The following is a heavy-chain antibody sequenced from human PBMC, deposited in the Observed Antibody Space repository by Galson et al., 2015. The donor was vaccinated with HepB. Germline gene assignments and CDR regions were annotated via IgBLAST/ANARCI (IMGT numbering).Heavy chain of an antibody. CDR3: ARDRAQKSYYDSRLTFDP. Sequence: SLRLSCAASGFTFSSYWMSWVRQAPGKGLEWVANIKQDGSEKYYVDSVKGRFTISRDNAKNSLYLQMNSLRAEDTAVYYCARDRAQKSYYDSRLTFDPWGQGTLVTVSS. CDR2: IKQDGSEK. J-gene: IGHJ5*02. D-gene: IGHD3-22*01. V-gene: IGHV3-7*03. CDR1: GFTFSSYW.